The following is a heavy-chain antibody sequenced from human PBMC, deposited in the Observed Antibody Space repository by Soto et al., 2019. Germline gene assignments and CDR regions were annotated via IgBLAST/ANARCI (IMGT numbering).Heavy chain of an antibody. V-gene: IGHV3-30*18. D-gene: IGHD5-12*01. Sequence: QVQLVESGGGVVQPGRSLRLYCAASGFTFSSYGMHWVRQAPGKGLEWVAVISYDGSNNYYADYVKGRFTISRDNSKNTLYLIMNSLRAEDTAVYYCAKAGQAMIRCRGSEYYGMDVWGQGTTVSVSS. CDR1: GFTFSSYG. J-gene: IGHJ6*02. CDR3: AKAGQAMIRCRGSEYYGMDV. CDR2: ISYDGSNN.